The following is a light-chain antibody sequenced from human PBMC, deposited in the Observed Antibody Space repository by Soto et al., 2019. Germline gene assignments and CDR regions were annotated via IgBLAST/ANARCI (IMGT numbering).Light chain of an antibody. CDR3: QQYGSSPPLT. CDR2: GAS. J-gene: IGKJ4*01. V-gene: IGKV3-20*01. Sequence: EIVLTQSPGTLSLSPGERATLSCRASQSVSSSYLAWYQQKPGQAPRLLIYGASSRATGIPDRFSGSGSGTDFTLTISRLEPEDFAVYYCQQYGSSPPLTFSGWTKVEIK. CDR1: QSVSSSY.